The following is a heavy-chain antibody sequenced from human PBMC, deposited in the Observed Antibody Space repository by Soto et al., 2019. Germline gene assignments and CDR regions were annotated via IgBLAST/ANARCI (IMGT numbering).Heavy chain of an antibody. V-gene: IGHV4-34*01. CDR2: INHSGST. Sequence: SETLSLTCAVYGGSFSGYYWSWIRQPPGKGLEWIGEINHSGSTNYNPSLKSRVTISVDTSKNQFSLKLSSVTAADTAVYYCARGPRSSGWSEKDYYYYMDVWGKGTTVTVSS. CDR1: GGSFSGYY. D-gene: IGHD6-19*01. CDR3: ARGPRSSGWSEKDYYYYMDV. J-gene: IGHJ6*03.